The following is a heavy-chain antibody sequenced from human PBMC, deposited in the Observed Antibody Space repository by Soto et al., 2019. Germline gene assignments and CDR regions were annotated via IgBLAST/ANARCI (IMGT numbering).Heavy chain of an antibody. CDR3: ARDSHKVLSGGMYG. Sequence: SSVQVSCKASGFLPTCYYFHWIRAAPGQGLEWLGWINPNTGGTTYAQKFRGRVTLTWDTSINTAYMELSSLRPDDTAMYYCARDSHKVLSGGMYGCGHGTGFTFSS. CDR1: GFLPTCYY. D-gene: IGHD2-15*01. V-gene: IGHV1-2*02. J-gene: IGHJ6*02. CDR2: INPNTGGT.